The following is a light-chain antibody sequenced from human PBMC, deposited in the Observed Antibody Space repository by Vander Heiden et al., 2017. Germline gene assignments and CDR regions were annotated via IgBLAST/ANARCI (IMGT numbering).Light chain of an antibody. J-gene: IGKJ5*01. CDR3: QKDKTAPFT. CDR2: GAS. V-gene: IGKV1-27*01. CDR1: QAISTY. Sequence: DIQMTQSPSSLSASVGDRVTITCRASQAISTYLAWYQQKPGKVPNLLIYGASTLQSGVPSQFSGSGSGTDFTLTMSILQAEDVATYYCQKDKTAPFTFGQGTRMGIK.